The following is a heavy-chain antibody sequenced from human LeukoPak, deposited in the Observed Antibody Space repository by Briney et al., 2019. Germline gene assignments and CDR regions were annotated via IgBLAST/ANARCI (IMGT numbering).Heavy chain of an antibody. Sequence: GRSLRLSCAASGFTFSSYAMHWVRQAPGKGLEWVAVISYDGSNKYYADSVKGRFTISRDNSKNTLYLQMNSLRAEDTAVYYCARADLKGYSYGYDYHYMDVWGKGTTVTVSS. CDR3: ARADLKGYSYGYDYHYMDV. J-gene: IGHJ6*03. CDR2: ISYDGSNK. D-gene: IGHD5-18*01. V-gene: IGHV3-30*01. CDR1: GFTFSSYA.